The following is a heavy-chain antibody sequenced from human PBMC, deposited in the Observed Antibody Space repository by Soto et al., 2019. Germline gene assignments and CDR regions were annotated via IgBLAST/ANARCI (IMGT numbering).Heavy chain of an antibody. CDR1: GFTFSDYY. J-gene: IGHJ6*02. D-gene: IGHD1-26*01. V-gene: IGHV3-11*01. Sequence: QVQLVESGGGLVKPGGSLRLSCAASGFTFSDYYMSWIRQAPGKGLEWVSYISSSGSTIYYADSVKGRFTISSDNAKNSLYMQMNSLRAEDTAVYYCARDSGVIPYYYYYFGMDVLGQGTTVTVSS. CDR3: ARDSGVIPYYYYYFGMDV. CDR2: ISSSGSTI.